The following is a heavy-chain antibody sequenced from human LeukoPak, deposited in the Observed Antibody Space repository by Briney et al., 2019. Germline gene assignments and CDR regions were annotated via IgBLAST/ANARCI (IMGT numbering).Heavy chain of an antibody. CDR2: IYPGDSDT. Sequence: GESLKISCKGSGYSFTNYWIGWVRQMPGKGLEWMGIIYPGDSDTRYSPSFQGQVTISADKSISTAHVQWSSLKASDTAMYYCATRDGSGSYYNPDYFDYWGQGTLVTVSS. V-gene: IGHV5-51*01. J-gene: IGHJ4*02. CDR3: ATRDGSGSYYNPDYFDY. D-gene: IGHD3-10*01. CDR1: GYSFTNYW.